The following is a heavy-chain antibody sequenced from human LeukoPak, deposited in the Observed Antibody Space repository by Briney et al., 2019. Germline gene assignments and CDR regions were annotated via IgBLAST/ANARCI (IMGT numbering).Heavy chain of an antibody. J-gene: IGHJ3*02. Sequence: PGGSLRLSCAASGFTFSSYWMSWVRQAPGKGLEWVANIKRDGSETYYVDSLKGRFTISRDNAKNSLYLQMNSLRAEDMALYYCAKGGPWGVAATAYDAFDIWGQGTMVTVSS. CDR3: AKGGPWGVAATAYDAFDI. CDR1: GFTFSSYW. V-gene: IGHV3-7*03. D-gene: IGHD2-15*01. CDR2: IKRDGSET.